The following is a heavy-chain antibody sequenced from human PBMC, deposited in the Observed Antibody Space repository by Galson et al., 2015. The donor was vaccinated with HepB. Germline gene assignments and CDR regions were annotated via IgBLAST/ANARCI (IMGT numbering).Heavy chain of an antibody. Sequence: SEPLSLTCTVSGGSISSYYWSWIRQPPGKGLEWIGYIYYSGSTNYNPSLKSRVTISVDTSKNQFSLKLSSVTAADTAVYYCARSIAVAGPHRYFGYWGQGTLVTVSS. CDR1: GGSISSYY. V-gene: IGHV4-59*08. CDR3: ARSIAVAGPHRYFGY. J-gene: IGHJ4*02. D-gene: IGHD6-19*01. CDR2: IYYSGST.